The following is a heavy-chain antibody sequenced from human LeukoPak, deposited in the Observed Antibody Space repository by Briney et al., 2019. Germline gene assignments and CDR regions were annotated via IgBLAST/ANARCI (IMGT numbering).Heavy chain of an antibody. V-gene: IGHV4-34*01. CDR3: ARRPRNSGTYDGPSGLDY. Sequence: PSETLSLTCAVYGGSFSGYYWSWIRQPPGKGLEWIGEINHSGSTNYNPSLKSRVTISGDTSKNQFSLKLSSVTATDTAMYYCARRPRNSGTYDGPSGLDYWGQGTPVTVSS. J-gene: IGHJ4*02. CDR2: INHSGST. D-gene: IGHD1-26*01. CDR1: GGSFSGYY.